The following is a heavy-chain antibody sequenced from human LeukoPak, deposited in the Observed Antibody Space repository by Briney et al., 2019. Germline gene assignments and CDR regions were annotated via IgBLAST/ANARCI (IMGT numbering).Heavy chain of an antibody. CDR2: IYPGDSDT. CDR3: ARRGYCSSTSCYSFDY. J-gene: IGHJ4*02. D-gene: IGHD2-2*01. V-gene: IGHV5-51*01. CDR1: GYSFTSYW. Sequence: GESLKISCKGSGYSFTSYWIGWVRQMPGKGLEWMGIIYPGDSDTRYSPSFQSQVTISADKSISAAYLQWSSLKASDTAMYYCARRGYCSSTSCYSFDYWGQGTLVTVSS.